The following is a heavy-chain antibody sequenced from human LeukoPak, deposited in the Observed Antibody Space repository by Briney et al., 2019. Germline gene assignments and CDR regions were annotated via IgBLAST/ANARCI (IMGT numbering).Heavy chain of an antibody. CDR3: ARIAVVIRDRDVIAEFFQE. CDR2: IYYSGNT. Sequence: SETLSLTCSVSGGSIRSKVHYWGWFRQPPGKGLEWIGTIYYSGNTYYNPSLESRLTLSVDTSNNQFSLRLTSVTAADTAVYYCARIAVVIRDRDVIAEFFQEWGQGIPVIVSS. J-gene: IGHJ1*01. V-gene: IGHV4-39*01. D-gene: IGHD3-3*01. CDR1: GGSIRSKVHY.